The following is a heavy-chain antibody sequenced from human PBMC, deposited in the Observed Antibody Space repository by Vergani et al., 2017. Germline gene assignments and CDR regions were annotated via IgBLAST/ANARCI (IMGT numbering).Heavy chain of an antibody. J-gene: IGHJ5*02. CDR2: INPNSGGT. D-gene: IGHD3-3*01. CDR1: GYTFTDYY. Sequence: QVQLVQSGAEVKKPGASVKVSCKASGYTFTDYYMHWVRQAPGQGLEWMGWINPNSGGTNYAQKFQGRVTMTRDMSISTAYMELSRLRSDDTAVYYCARDVGARGCITIFGVVPCQHTSLFDPWGQGTLVTVSS. CDR3: ARDVGARGCITIFGVVPCQHTSLFDP. V-gene: IGHV1-2*02.